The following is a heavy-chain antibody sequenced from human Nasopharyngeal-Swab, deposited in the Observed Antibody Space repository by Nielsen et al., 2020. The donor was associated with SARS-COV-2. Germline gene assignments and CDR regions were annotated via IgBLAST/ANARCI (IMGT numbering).Heavy chain of an antibody. D-gene: IGHD6-19*01. CDR1: GFTFSAYW. V-gene: IGHV3-74*01. CDR2: INADGSDK. CDR3: ARGGWYPDY. J-gene: IGHJ4*02. Sequence: GESLKISCAASGFTFSAYWIHWVRQAPGKGLVYVSGINADGSDKRYADSVKGRFTISRDNAKSSLDLQMNSLRAEDTAVYHCARGGWYPDYWGQGTLVTVSS.